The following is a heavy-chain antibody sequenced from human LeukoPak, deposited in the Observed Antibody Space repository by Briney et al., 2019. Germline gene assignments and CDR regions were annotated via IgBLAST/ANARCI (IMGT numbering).Heavy chain of an antibody. CDR3: ARRGSGGSCPFDY. J-gene: IGHJ4*02. Sequence: ASVKVSCKASGYTFTGYYMHWVRQAPGQGLEWMGWINPNSGGTNYAQKFQGRVTMTRDTPISTAYMELSRLRSDDTAVYYCARRGSGGSCPFDYWGQGTLVTVSS. V-gene: IGHV1-2*02. CDR2: INPNSGGT. CDR1: GYTFTGYY. D-gene: IGHD2-15*01.